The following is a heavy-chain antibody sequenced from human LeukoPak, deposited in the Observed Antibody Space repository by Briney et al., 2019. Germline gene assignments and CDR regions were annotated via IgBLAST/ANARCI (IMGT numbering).Heavy chain of an antibody. D-gene: IGHD3-10*01. V-gene: IGHV4-4*07. CDR2: IYTSGST. CDR3: ARSYYYGSGSYLPWFDP. Sequence: SETLSLTCTVSGGSLSSYYWSWIRQPAGKGLEWIGRIYTSGSTNYNPSLKSRVTMSVDTSKNQFSLKLSSVTAADTAVYYCARSYYYGSGSYLPWFDPWGQGTLVTVSS. J-gene: IGHJ5*02. CDR1: GGSLSSYY.